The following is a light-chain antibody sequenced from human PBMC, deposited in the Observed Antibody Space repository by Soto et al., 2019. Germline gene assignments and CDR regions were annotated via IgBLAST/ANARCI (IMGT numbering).Light chain of an antibody. V-gene: IGKV3-15*01. CDR3: QQYGSSGT. CDR2: GAS. J-gene: IGKJ1*01. CDR1: QSISRN. Sequence: EIVMTQSPPTLYVSPGERATLSCRASQSISRNLAWFQQKPGQAPSLLIFGASTRAAGIPARFSGSGSGTEFSLTISRLEPEDFAVYYCQQYGSSGTFGQGTKVDIK.